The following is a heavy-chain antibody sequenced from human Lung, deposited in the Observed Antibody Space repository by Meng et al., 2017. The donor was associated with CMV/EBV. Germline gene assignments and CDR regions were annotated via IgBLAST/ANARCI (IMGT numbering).Heavy chain of an antibody. D-gene: IGHD2-2*01. J-gene: IGHJ6*02. CDR2: IIPILGIA. Sequence: SVXVSXXASGGTFSSYAISWVRQAPGQGLEWMGGIIPILGIANYAQKFQGRVTITADKSTSTAYMELSSLRSEDTAVYYCARTLNRYCSSTSCDGRYYGMDVWGQGTXVTVSS. V-gene: IGHV1-69*10. CDR3: ARTLNRYCSSTSCDGRYYGMDV. CDR1: GGTFSSYA.